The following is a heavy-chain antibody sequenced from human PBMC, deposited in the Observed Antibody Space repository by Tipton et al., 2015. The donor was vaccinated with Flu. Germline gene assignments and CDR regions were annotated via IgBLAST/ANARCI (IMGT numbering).Heavy chain of an antibody. CDR2: IYYSGST. J-gene: IGHJ3*02. V-gene: IGHV4-59*04. CDR1: GGSISSYY. Sequence: TLSLTCTVSGGSISSYYWSWIRQPPGKGLEWIGYIYYSGSTYYNPSLKSRVTISVDTSKNQFSLKLSSVTAADTAVYYCAAFPYYYDSSGYYLTDAFDIWGQGTMVTVSS. D-gene: IGHD3-22*01. CDR3: AAFPYYYDSSGYYLTDAFDI.